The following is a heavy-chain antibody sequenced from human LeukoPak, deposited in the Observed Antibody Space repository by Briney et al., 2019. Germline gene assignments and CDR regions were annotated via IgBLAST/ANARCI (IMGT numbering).Heavy chain of an antibody. Sequence: SETLSLTCTVSGGSISSYYWSWIRQPPGKGLEWIGYIYYSGSTNYNPSLKSRVTISVDTSKNQSSLKLSSVTAADTAVYYCARRCSSGLIDYWGQGTLVTVSS. V-gene: IGHV4-59*08. CDR2: IYYSGST. J-gene: IGHJ4*02. CDR1: GGSISSYY. CDR3: ARRCSSGLIDY. D-gene: IGHD6-19*01.